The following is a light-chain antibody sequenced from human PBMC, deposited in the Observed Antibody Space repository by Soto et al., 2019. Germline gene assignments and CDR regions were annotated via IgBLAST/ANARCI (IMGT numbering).Light chain of an antibody. CDR1: QDISNS. CDR2: GAS. J-gene: IGKJ4*01. Sequence: DIQMTQSPSSLSASVGDNVTITCQASQDISNSLNWYQQKPGKAPKLLIYGASNLETGVPSRFSGSGSGTDFTFTISSLQPEDIATYYCQHYDNLPLTFGGGTKVEI. V-gene: IGKV1-33*01. CDR3: QHYDNLPLT.